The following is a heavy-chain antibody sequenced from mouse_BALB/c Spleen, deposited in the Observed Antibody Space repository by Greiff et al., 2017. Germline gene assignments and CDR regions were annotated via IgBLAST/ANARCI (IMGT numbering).Heavy chain of an antibody. CDR3: ARDERYAMDY. CDR1: GFSLTSYG. CDR2: IWSGGST. J-gene: IGHJ4*01. V-gene: IGHV2-2*02. Sequence: VQLQQSGPGLVQPSQSLSITCTVSGFSLTSYGVHWVRQSPGKGLEWLGVIWSGGSTDYNAAFISRLSISKDNSKSQVFFKMNSLQANDTARYYCARDERYAMDYWGQGTSVTVSS.